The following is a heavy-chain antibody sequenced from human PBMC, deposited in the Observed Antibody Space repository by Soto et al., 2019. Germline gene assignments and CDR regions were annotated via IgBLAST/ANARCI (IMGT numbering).Heavy chain of an antibody. V-gene: IGHV5-51*01. CDR3: ALVVASLDDAFDI. Sequence: GESLKISCKGSGYSFTSYWIGWVRQMPGKGLEWMGIIYPGDSDTRYSPSFQGQVTISADKSISTAYLQWSSLKASDTAMYYCALVVASLDDAFDIWGQGTMVTVSS. CDR1: GYSFTSYW. D-gene: IGHD2-2*01. CDR2: IYPGDSDT. J-gene: IGHJ3*02.